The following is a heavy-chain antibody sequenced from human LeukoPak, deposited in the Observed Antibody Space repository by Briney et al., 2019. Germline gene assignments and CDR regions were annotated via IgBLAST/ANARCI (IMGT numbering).Heavy chain of an antibody. D-gene: IGHD3-10*01. J-gene: IGHJ6*03. CDR3: AKGGISTIVRGVIGYMDV. CDR2: IYSDSNT. V-gene: IGHV3-66*01. Sequence: GRSLRLSCAASGFSVSSNYLTWVRQAPGKGLECVSVIYSDSNTYYADSVKGRFTISRDNSKNTLYLQMSSLRAEDTAVYYCAKGGISTIVRGVIGYMDVWGKGTTVTISS. CDR1: GFSVSSNY.